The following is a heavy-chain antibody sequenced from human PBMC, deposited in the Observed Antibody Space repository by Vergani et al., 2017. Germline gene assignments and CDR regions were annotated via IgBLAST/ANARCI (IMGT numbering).Heavy chain of an antibody. D-gene: IGHD3-16*02. J-gene: IGHJ5*02. Sequence: QLQLQESGPGLVKPSETLSLTCTVSGGSISSSSYYWGWIRQPPGKGLEWIGSIYYSGSTYYNPSLKSRVTISVDTSKNQFSLKLSSVTAADTAVYYCARDRAITCGGVIVRAEGGAGWFDPWGQGTLVTVSS. CDR1: GGSISSSSYY. CDR2: IYYSGST. V-gene: IGHV4-39*07. CDR3: ARDRAITCGGVIVRAEGGAGWFDP.